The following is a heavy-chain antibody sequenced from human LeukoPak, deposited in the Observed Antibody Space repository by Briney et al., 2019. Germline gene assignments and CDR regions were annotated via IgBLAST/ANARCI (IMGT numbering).Heavy chain of an antibody. D-gene: IGHD4-17*01. Sequence: GGSLRLSCAVSGFTFSSYWMSWFRQAPGKGLEWVANINQDGSQKFSVDSVKGRFTISRDNAKDSLSLQMNSLRVEDTAVYYCARDWFDGDYDRFDYWGQGTLVTVSS. J-gene: IGHJ4*02. CDR3: ARDWFDGDYDRFDY. V-gene: IGHV3-7*03. CDR1: GFTFSSYW. CDR2: INQDGSQK.